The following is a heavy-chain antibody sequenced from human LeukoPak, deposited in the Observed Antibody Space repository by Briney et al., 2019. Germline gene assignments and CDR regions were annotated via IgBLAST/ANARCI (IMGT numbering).Heavy chain of an antibody. J-gene: IGHJ4*02. CDR2: ISGGEKP. CDR3: ARARPHFDY. CDR1: GFSFSSYA. V-gene: IGHV3-23*01. Sequence: PGGSLRLSCAASGFSFSSYAMSWVRQAPGKGLEWVSSISGGEKPYYADSVRGRFTISRDNSRNTLYLQMNSLRGEDTAVYYCARARPHFDYWGQGTLVTVSS.